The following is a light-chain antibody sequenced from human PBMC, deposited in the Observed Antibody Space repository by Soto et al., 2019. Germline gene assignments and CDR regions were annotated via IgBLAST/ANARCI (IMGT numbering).Light chain of an antibody. J-gene: IGLJ2*01. CDR2: GNS. V-gene: IGLV1-40*01. Sequence: QSVLTQPPSVSGAPGQRVTISCTGSSSNIGAGYDVHWYQQLPGTAPKLLIYGNSNRPSGVPDRFSGSKSGTSASLAITGLQAEDEADYYGQSYDSILSGVVFGGGTKLTVL. CDR1: SSNIGAGYD. CDR3: QSYDSILSGVV.